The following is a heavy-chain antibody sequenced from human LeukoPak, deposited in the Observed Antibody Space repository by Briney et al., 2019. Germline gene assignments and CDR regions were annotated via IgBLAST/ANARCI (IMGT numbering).Heavy chain of an antibody. Sequence: GGSLRLSCAASGFTFSSYGMHWVRQAPGKGLEWVAVISYDGSNKYYADSVKGRFTISRHNSKNTLYLQMNSLRAEDTAVYYCARDDLLDYWGQGTLVTVSS. J-gene: IGHJ4*02. V-gene: IGHV3-30*03. CDR1: GFTFSSYG. CDR3: ARDDLLDY. CDR2: ISYDGSNK.